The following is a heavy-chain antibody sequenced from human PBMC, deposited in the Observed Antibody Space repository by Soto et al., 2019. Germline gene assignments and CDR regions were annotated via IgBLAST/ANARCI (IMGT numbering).Heavy chain of an antibody. CDR3: ARERIVATIPYYYYGMDV. CDR2: IIHSGST. J-gene: IGHJ6*02. V-gene: IGHV4-34*12. Sequence: SETLSLTCAVYGGSFSGYYWSWIRQPPGKGLEWIGEIIHSGSTNYNPSLKSRVTISVDTSKNQFSLKLSPVTAADTAVYYCARERIVATIPYYYYGMDVWGQGTTVTVSS. CDR1: GGSFSGYY. D-gene: IGHD5-12*01.